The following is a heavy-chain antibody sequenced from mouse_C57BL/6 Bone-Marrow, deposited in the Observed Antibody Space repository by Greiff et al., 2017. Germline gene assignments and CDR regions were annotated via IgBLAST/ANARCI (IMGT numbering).Heavy chain of an antibody. J-gene: IGHJ3*01. CDR3: ADYYGSSPWFAY. CDR1: GYTFTDYY. Sequence: LQESGPVLVKPGASVKMSCKASGYTFTDYYMNWVKQSHGKSLEWIGVINPYNGGTSYNQKFKGKATLTVDKSSSTAYMELNSLTSEDSAVYYCADYYGSSPWFAYWGQGTLVTVSA. D-gene: IGHD1-1*01. V-gene: IGHV1-19*01. CDR2: INPYNGGT.